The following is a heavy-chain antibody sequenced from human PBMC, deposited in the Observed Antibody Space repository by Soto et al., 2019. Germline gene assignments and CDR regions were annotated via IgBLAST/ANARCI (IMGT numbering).Heavy chain of an antibody. V-gene: IGHV3-53*04. CDR2: IYSGGST. Sequence: EVQLVESGGGLVQPGGSLRLSCAASGFTVSSNYMSWVRQAPGKGLERVSVIYSGGSTYYADSVKGRFTISRHNSKNTLYLQMNSLRAEDAAVYYCARVMWFGELSRSYGMDVWGQGTTVTVSS. J-gene: IGHJ6*02. CDR1: GFTVSSNY. CDR3: ARVMWFGELSRSYGMDV. D-gene: IGHD3-10*01.